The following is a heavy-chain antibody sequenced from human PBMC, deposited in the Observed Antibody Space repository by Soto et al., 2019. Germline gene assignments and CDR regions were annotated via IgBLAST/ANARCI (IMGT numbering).Heavy chain of an antibody. Sequence: AETLSLTCSVSGGSIKNTNYHWGWIRQPPGKGLEWIGTLYYRGATDYNPSLKTRVTISVETSKNLLSFNLSSVTAADTAVYYCFGVMAATLDXWGQGTLVTVSX. D-gene: IGHD2-21*02. CDR3: FGVMAATLDX. CDR1: GGSIKNTNYH. V-gene: IGHV4-39*01. CDR2: LYYRGAT. J-gene: IGHJ4*01.